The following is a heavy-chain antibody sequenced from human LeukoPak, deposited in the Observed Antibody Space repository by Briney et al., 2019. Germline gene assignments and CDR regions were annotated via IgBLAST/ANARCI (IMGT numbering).Heavy chain of an antibody. V-gene: IGHV1-46*01. D-gene: IGHD2-2*01. J-gene: IGHJ6*03. CDR3: AGDCSSTGQNRNYYYYYMDV. Sequence: ASVKVSCKASGYTFTSYHIQWVRQAPGQGLEWMGIINPSGGSTSYAQKFQGRVTMTRDTSTSTVYMELSSLRSEDTAVYYCAGDCSSTGQNRNYYYYYMDVWGKGTTVTVSS. CDR1: GYTFTSYH. CDR2: INPSGGST.